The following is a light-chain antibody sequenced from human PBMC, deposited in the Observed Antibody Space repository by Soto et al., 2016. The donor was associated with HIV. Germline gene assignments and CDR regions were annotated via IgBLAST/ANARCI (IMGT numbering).Light chain of an antibody. CDR1: QSISSW. V-gene: IGKV1-5*03. CDR3: QQYQTAEGT. J-gene: IGKJ1*01. CDR2: KAS. Sequence: DIQMTQSPSTLSASVGDRVTITCRASQSISSWVAWYQQKPGKAPNLLIYKASNLENGVPSRFSGGGSGTEFTLTISSLQPDDFATYYCQQYQTAEGTFGQGTTVEIK.